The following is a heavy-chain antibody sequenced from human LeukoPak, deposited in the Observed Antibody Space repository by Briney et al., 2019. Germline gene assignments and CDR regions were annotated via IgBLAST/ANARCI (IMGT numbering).Heavy chain of an antibody. D-gene: IGHD3-3*01. J-gene: IGHJ6*03. Sequence: GASVKVSCRAAGYSFRSYGISWVRQAPGQGLEWMGWISAYNGNTNYAQKFQGRVTMTTDTSTSTAFLELRSLKSDDTAVYFFAKEYFFGGNYVFWSWYMAAWGKGTTVTVSS. V-gene: IGHV1-18*01. CDR3: AKEYFFGGNYVFWSWYMAA. CDR1: GYSFRSYG. CDR2: ISAYNGNT.